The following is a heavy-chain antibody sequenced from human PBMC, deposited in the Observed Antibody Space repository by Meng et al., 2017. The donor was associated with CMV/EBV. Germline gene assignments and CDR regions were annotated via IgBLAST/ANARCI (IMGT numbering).Heavy chain of an antibody. CDR3: ATGDYYYYMDV. CDR1: GGSISSSSYY. CDR2: IYYSGST. J-gene: IGHJ6*03. Sequence: QLQLQESGPVLVNASEPLSLTCTVSGGSISSSSYYWGWIRQPPGKGLEWIGSIYYSGSTYYNPSLKSRVTISVDTSKNQFSLKLSSVTAADTAVYYCATGDYYYYMDVWGKGTTVTVSS. D-gene: IGHD3-10*01. V-gene: IGHV4-39*07.